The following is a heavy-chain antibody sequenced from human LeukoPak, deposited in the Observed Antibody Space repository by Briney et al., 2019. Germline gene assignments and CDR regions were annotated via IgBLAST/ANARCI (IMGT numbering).Heavy chain of an antibody. CDR3: AKDLAPIAVAGNWFDP. D-gene: IGHD6-19*01. V-gene: IGHV3-23*01. CDR2: ISGSGGST. J-gene: IGHJ5*02. Sequence: GGSLRLSCAASGFTFSSYAMSWVRQAPGKGLEWVSAISGSGGSTYYADSVKGRFTISRDNSKNTLYLQMNSLRAEDTAVYYCAKDLAPIAVAGNWFDPWGQGPLVTVSS. CDR1: GFTFSSYA.